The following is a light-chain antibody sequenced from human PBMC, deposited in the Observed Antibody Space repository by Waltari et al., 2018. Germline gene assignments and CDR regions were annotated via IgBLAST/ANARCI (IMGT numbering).Light chain of an antibody. J-gene: IGKJ2*01. CDR3: HQYNNRPPYT. Sequence: TQSPATLSVSLGERVTLTCRASESISINLAWYQQKPGKTPRLIIHGASRRATGVPARFAGSGSRSELTLIISSLQSEDIAVYYCHQYNNRPPYTFGQGTKLEIK. V-gene: IGKV3-15*01. CDR1: ESISIN. CDR2: GAS.